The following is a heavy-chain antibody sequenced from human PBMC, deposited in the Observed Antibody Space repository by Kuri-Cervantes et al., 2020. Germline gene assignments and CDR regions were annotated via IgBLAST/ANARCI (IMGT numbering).Heavy chain of an antibody. CDR2: MNPNSGNT. V-gene: IGHV1-8*02. CDR3: ARRDYYYYYMDV. Sequence: ASVKVSCKASGYTFTSYDINWVRQATGQGLEWMGWMNPNSGNTGYAQKFQGRVTMTRNTSSSTAYMELSRLRSDDTAVYYCARRDYYYYYMDVWGKGTTVTVSS. CDR1: GYTFTSYD. J-gene: IGHJ6*03.